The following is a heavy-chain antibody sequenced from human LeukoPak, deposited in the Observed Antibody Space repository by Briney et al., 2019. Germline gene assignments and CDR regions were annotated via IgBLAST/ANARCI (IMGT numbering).Heavy chain of an antibody. CDR3: ATTTTVTTYWYFDL. CDR2: IYYSGGT. D-gene: IGHD4-17*01. Sequence: SETLSLTCTVSGGSISSYYWSWIRQPPGKGLEWIGYIYYSGGTNYNPSLKSRVTISVDTSKNQFSLKLSFVTAADTAVYYCATTTTVTTYWYFDLWGRGTLVTVSS. V-gene: IGHV4-59*08. CDR1: GGSISSYY. J-gene: IGHJ2*01.